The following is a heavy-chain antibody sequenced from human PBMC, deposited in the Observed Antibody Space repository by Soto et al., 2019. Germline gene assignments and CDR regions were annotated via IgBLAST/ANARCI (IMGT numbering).Heavy chain of an antibody. CDR3: ARDGTIQMANFDF. CDR2: IIPLFGTP. Sequence: QVLLMQSGAEVKKPGSSVKVSCTSSGGPFSSYGISWVRQVPGQGLEWLGGIIPLFGTPSYARKFQDRLTISADESPTTAYMELSSLTSEDTAMYFCARDGTIQMANFDFWGQGTLVTVSS. D-gene: IGHD1-1*01. J-gene: IGHJ4*02. V-gene: IGHV1-69*01. CDR1: GGPFSSYG.